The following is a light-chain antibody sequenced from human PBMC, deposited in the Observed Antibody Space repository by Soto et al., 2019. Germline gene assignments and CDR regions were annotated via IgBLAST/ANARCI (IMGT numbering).Light chain of an antibody. CDR2: DAS. V-gene: IGKV3-11*01. J-gene: IGKJ3*01. CDR1: QSVGSF. Sequence: EIVLTQSPATLSLSPGERATLSCRASQSVGSFLAWYQQKSGQTPRLLIYDASNRAPGIPARFGSSGSGTDFTLTISSLEPEDFAVYYCQHRSNWLGTFGPGTKVDIK. CDR3: QHRSNWLGT.